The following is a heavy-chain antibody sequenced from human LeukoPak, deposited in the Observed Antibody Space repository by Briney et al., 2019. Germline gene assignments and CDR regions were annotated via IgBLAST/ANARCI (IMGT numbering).Heavy chain of an antibody. V-gene: IGHV4-59*08. D-gene: IGHD3-22*01. CDR2: IYYSGST. Sequence: SETLSLTCTVSGGSISSYYWSWIRQPPGKGLEWIGYIYYSGSTNYNPSLKSRVTISVDTSKNQFSLKLSSVTAADTAVYYCARHKGSSGYQYYFGYWGQGTLVTVSS. CDR1: GGSISSYY. CDR3: ARHKGSSGYQYYFGY. J-gene: IGHJ4*02.